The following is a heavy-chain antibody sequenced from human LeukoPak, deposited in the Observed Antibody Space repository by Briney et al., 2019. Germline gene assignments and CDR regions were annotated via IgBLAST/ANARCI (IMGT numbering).Heavy chain of an antibody. J-gene: IGHJ6*03. CDR2: IIPIFGTA. CDR3: ARGQGSGWENYYYYMDV. Sequence: SSVKVSCKASGGTFSSYAISWVRQAPGQGLEWMGGIIPIFGTANYAQKFRGRVTITADESTSTAYMELSSLRSEDTAVYYCARGQGSGWENYYYYMDVWGKGTTVTVSS. V-gene: IGHV1-69*01. D-gene: IGHD6-19*01. CDR1: GGTFSSYA.